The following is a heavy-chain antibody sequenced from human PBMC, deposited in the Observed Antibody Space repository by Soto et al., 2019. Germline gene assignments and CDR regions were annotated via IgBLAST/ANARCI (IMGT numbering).Heavy chain of an antibody. D-gene: IGHD2-21*01. CDR3: ARQPTTGDTDLWFDP. V-gene: IGHV4-39*01. Sequence: TLSLTCSVSGGSISTSRSYWAWIRQPPGKGLEWLANIFYSGSTFYNPSLASRVSVSVDTSKNEFSLKLRSVTAADTAVYYCARQPTTGDTDLWFDPWGQGTPVTVSS. J-gene: IGHJ5*02. CDR2: IFYSGST. CDR1: GGSISTSRSY.